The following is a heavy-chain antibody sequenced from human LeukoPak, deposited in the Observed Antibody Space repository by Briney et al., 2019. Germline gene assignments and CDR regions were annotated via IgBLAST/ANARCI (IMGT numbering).Heavy chain of an antibody. D-gene: IGHD6-19*01. CDR1: GFTFSSYS. J-gene: IGHJ4*02. V-gene: IGHV3-21*01. CDR3: ARVKKGGYSSGWYPLDY. CDR2: ISSSSSYI. Sequence: GGSLRLSCAASGFTFSSYSMNWVRQAPGKGLEWVSSISSSSSYIYYADSVKGRFTISRDNAKNSLYLQMNSLRAEDTAVYYCARVKKGGYSSGWYPLDYWGQGTLVTVSS.